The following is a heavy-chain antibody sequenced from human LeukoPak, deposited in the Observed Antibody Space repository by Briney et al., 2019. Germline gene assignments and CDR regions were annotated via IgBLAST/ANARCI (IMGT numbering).Heavy chain of an antibody. CDR1: GGTFSSYA. J-gene: IGHJ4*02. CDR3: ARGGEEGGWTLYFDY. CDR2: IIPIFGTA. V-gene: IGHV1-69*05. D-gene: IGHD3-10*01. Sequence: SVKVSCEASGGTFSSYAISWVRQAPGQGLEWMGGIIPIFGTANYAQKFQGRVTITTDESTSTAYMELSSLRSEDTAVYYCARGGEEGGWTLYFDYWGQGTLVTVSS.